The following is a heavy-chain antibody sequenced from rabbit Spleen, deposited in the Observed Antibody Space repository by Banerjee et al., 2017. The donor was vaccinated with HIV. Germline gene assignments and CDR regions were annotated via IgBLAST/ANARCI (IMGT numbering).Heavy chain of an antibody. CDR2: IYAGTGST. D-gene: IGHD7-1*01. Sequence: QEQLEESGGDLVKPEGSLTLTCTASGFSFSSSYWICWVRQAPGKGLEWIACIYAGTGSTYYASWAKGRITISKTSSTTVTLKMTSLTAADTATYFCARALNNFGYTGVTNAGLWGQGTLVTVS. CDR3: ARALNNFGYTGVTNAGL. J-gene: IGHJ4*01. CDR1: GFSFSSSYW. V-gene: IGHV1S45*01.